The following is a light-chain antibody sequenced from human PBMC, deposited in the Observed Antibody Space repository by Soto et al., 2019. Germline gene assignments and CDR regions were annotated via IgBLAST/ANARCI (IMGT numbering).Light chain of an antibody. Sequence: EVVLTQSPFTLSFSPGERSTLSCMASQSVSSSYLAWYQQKPGQAPRLLIYGASSRATGIPDRFSGSGSGTDFTLAISRLEPEDFAVYYCQQYGSSFTFGQGTRLEI. CDR3: QQYGSSFT. V-gene: IGKV3-20*01. CDR2: GAS. CDR1: QSVSSSY. J-gene: IGKJ5*01.